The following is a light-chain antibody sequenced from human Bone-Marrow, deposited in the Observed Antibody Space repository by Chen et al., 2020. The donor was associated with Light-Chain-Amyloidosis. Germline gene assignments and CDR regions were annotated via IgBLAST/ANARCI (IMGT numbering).Light chain of an antibody. J-gene: IGLJ2*01. V-gene: IGLV1-40*01. CDR3: QSYDSRLGGSV. CDR1: SSTIGAGFD. CDR2: HTT. Sequence: QSVLTQPPSVSGAPGQRVSISCSGTSSTIGAGFDVHWYQQFPGTAPNLLISHTTNRPAGVPDRFSGSTSVTSASLAITGLQADDEGEYYCQSYDSRLGGSVFGGGTKLTVL.